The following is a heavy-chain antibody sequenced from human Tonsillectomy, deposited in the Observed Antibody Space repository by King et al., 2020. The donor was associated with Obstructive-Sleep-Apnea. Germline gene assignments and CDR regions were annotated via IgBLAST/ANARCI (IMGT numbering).Heavy chain of an antibody. Sequence: VQLVESGGGLVQPGGSLRLSCVASGFIFSNYAMNWVRHIPGKGLEWVSAIIGSGGSTSYGDSVRGRFTISRDNSKNTLYLEMARLRADDTAIYYCAKRGDYIGGSYRYIPNGMDVGREGTTVTVSS. V-gene: IGHV3-23*04. D-gene: IGHD3-16*02. CDR3: AKRGDYIGGSYRYIPNGMDV. J-gene: IGHJ6*04. CDR1: GFIFSNYA. CDR2: IIGSGGST.